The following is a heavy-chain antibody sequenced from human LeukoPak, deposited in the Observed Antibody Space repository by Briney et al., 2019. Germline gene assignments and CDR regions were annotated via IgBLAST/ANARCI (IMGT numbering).Heavy chain of an antibody. J-gene: IGHJ4*02. Sequence: PGGSLRLSCAASVFTFSSYAMSWVRQAPGKGLEWVSAISGSGGSTYYADSVKGRFTISRDNSKNTLYLQMNSLRAEDTAVYYCAKDLGLMVRGEFDYWGQGTLVTVSS. CDR3: AKDLGLMVRGEFDY. D-gene: IGHD3-10*01. CDR1: VFTFSSYA. V-gene: IGHV3-23*01. CDR2: ISGSGGST.